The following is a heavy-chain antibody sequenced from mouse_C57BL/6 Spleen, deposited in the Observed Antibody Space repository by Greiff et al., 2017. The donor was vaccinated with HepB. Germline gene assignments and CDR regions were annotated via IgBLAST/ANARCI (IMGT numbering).Heavy chain of an antibody. J-gene: IGHJ2*01. Sequence: VQLQQSGPELVKPGASVKISCKASGYAFSSSWMNWVKQRPGKGLEWIGRIYPGDGDTNYNGKFKGKATLTADKSSSTAYMQLSSLTYDDSAVYYCARGVGDYWGQGTTLTVSS. CDR2: IYPGDGDT. V-gene: IGHV1-82*01. CDR3: ARGVGDY. CDR1: GYAFSSSW.